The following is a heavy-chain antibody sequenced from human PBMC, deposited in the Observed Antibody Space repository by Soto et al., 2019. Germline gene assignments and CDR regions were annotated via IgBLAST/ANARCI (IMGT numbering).Heavy chain of an antibody. V-gene: IGHV3-33*01. J-gene: IGHJ3*02. Sequence: HPGGSLRLSCAASGFTFSAYGMHWVRQAPGKGLEWVAVIWYDGGNINYADSVKGRFTISRDNSKNTLYLQMNSLRAEDTAVYFCARIQEVRKYYYDRRRGADAFDIWGQGTMVTVSS. CDR3: ARIQEVRKYYYDRRRGADAFDI. CDR1: GFTFSAYG. D-gene: IGHD3-22*01. CDR2: IWYDGGNI.